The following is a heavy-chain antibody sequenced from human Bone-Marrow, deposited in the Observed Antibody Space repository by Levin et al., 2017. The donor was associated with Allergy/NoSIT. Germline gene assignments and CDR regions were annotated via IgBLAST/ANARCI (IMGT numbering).Heavy chain of an antibody. J-gene: IGHJ4*02. Sequence: ASVKVSCKASGYTFTGYYMHWVRQAPGQGLEWMGWINPNSGGTNYAQKFQGRVTMTRDTSISTAYMELSRLRSDDTAVYYCARDGGFGPHSGYDYWGQGTLVTVSS. D-gene: IGHD5-12*01. CDR2: INPNSGGT. CDR1: GYTFTGYY. V-gene: IGHV1-2*02. CDR3: ARDGGFGPHSGYDY.